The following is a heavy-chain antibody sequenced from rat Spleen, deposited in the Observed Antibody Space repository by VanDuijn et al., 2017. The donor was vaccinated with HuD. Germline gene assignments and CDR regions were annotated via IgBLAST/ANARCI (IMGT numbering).Heavy chain of an antibody. J-gene: IGHJ2*01. V-gene: IGHV5-29*01. CDR2: ISYDVDST. CDR1: GFTFNNYG. Sequence: EVQLVESGGGLVQPGRSLKVSCAASGFTFNNYGMAWVRQAPTKGLEWVASISYDVDSTYCRDSVKGRFTISRDNAKSTLYLQMNSLQTEDTAIYFCTSPFRWFAYWGQGVMVTVSS. CDR3: TSPFRWFAY.